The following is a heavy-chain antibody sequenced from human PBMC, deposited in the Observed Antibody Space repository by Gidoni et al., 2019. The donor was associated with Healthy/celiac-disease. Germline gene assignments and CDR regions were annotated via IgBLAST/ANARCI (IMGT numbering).Heavy chain of an antibody. V-gene: IGHV3-48*01. CDR2: ISSSSSTI. D-gene: IGHD3-22*01. J-gene: IGHJ4*02. CDR1: GFTFSSYS. CDR3: ATLALDYYDSRGYYYDHDY. Sequence: EVQLVESGGGLVQPGGSLRVACEASGFTFSSYSMNWCREARGKGLEGVSYISSSSSTICYAVSVKGRFTISRDYAENSLYLQINSLSAEDSAVSYCATLALDYYDSRGYYYDHDYWGQGTLVTVSS.